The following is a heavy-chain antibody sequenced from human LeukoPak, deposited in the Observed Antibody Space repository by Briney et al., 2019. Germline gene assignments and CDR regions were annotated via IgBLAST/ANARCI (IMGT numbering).Heavy chain of an antibody. CDR2: ISGSGGST. CDR3: AKDRYSTSNWFDP. J-gene: IGHJ5*02. V-gene: IGHV3-23*01. D-gene: IGHD6-6*01. CDR1: GFTFSSYA. Sequence: GGSLRLSCAASGFTFSSYAMSWVRQAPGKGLEWGSAISGSGGSTYYADSVKGRVTISRDNSKNTLYLQMNSLRAEDTAVYYCAKDRYSTSNWFDPWGQGNLVTVSS.